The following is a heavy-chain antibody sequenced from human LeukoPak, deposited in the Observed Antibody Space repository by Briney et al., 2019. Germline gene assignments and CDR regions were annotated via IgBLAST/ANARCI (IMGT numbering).Heavy chain of an antibody. CDR2: IYHTGSN. J-gene: IGHJ4*02. V-gene: IGHV4-59*11. D-gene: IGHD4-23*01. CDR3: AREGRWGMKYYFDF. CDR1: GGSLSSHY. Sequence: SETLSLTCNVSGGSLSSHYWSWVRQSPEKGLEWIGQIYHTGSNHYNPSLRSRFAISVDTSKNKFFLNVRSVTAADTAVYYCAREGRWGMKYYFDFWGQGTLVIVSS.